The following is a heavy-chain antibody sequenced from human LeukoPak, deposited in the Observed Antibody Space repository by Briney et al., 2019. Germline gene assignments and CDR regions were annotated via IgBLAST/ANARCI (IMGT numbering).Heavy chain of an antibody. V-gene: IGHV4-4*02. CDR2: IYYSGST. D-gene: IGHD4-17*01. CDR1: GGSISSSNW. J-gene: IGHJ5*02. CDR3: ARGGDYLGGIWFDP. Sequence: PSETLSLTCAVSGGSISSSNWWSWVRQPPGKGLEWIGCIYYSGSTNYNPSLKSRVTISVDTSKNQFSLKLSSVTAADTAVYYCARGGDYLGGIWFDPWGQGTLVTVSS.